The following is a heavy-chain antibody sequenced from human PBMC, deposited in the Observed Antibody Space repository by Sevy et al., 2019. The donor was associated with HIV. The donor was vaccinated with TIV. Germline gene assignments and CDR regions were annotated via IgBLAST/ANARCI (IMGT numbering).Heavy chain of an antibody. J-gene: IGHJ4*02. CDR3: ARVRYNYGSYYFDY. CDR1: GFTFSDYY. CDR2: ISTDSTYT. V-gene: IGHV3-11*06. D-gene: IGHD5-18*01. Sequence: GGSLRLSCVASGFTFSDYYMSWIRQAPGKGLEWVSYISTDSTYTNYADSVKGRFTVSRDNSENSLYLQMNSLRAEDTAVYYCARVRYNYGSYYFDYWGQGTLVTVSS.